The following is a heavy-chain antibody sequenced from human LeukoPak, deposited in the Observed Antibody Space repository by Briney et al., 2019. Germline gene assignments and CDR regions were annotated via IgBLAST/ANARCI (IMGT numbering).Heavy chain of an antibody. V-gene: IGHV3-30-3*01. CDR3: VRDREDGSELDY. J-gene: IGHJ4*02. CDR1: GFTFSSYA. CDR2: ISYDGSNK. D-gene: IGHD6-25*01. Sequence: GRSLRLSCVASGFTFSSYAMHWVRQAPGKGLEWVAVISYDGSNKYYADSVKGRFTISRDNSKNTLYLQINSLRTEDTAVYYCVRDREDGSELDYWGQGTLVTVSS.